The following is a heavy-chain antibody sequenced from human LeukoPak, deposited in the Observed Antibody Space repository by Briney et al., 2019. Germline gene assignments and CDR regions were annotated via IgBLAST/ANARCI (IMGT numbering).Heavy chain of an antibody. CDR2: IKSDGSTT. D-gene: IGHD5-18*01. Sequence: GGSLRLSCAASGFTFSSYAMSWVRQAPGKGLVWVSRIKSDGSTTNYADFVKGRFTISRDNAKNTLYLQMNSLRAEDTAIYYCARGYIFGYDCWGQGSLVTVSS. J-gene: IGHJ4*02. CDR3: ARGYIFGYDC. V-gene: IGHV3-74*01. CDR1: GFTFSSYA.